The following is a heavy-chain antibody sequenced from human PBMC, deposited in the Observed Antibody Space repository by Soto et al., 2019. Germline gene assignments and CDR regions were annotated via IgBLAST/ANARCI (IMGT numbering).Heavy chain of an antibody. V-gene: IGHV3-9*01. CDR3: AKDIREYGSGWTDGDP. Sequence: EVQLVESGGGLVQPGRSLRLACAASGFTFDDYAMHWVRQGPGKGLEWVSGIGWYSGRIDYAVSVKGGFTISTDNAKKCLYLQMNRARGEDTTLYYCAKDIREYGSGWTDGDPWGQGTVVTVSS. CDR1: GFTFDDYA. CDR2: IGWYSGRI. J-gene: IGHJ5*02. D-gene: IGHD6-19*01.